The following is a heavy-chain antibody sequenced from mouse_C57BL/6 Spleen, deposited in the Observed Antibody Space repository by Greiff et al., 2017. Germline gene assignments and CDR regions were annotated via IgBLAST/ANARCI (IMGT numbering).Heavy chain of an antibody. CDR3: ARVEKGNWGFAY. CDR1: GFTFSSYA. V-gene: IGHV5-4*03. Sequence: DVMLVESGGGLVKPGGSLKLSCAASGFTFSSYAMSWVRQTPEKRLEWVATISDGGSYTYYPDNVKGRFTISRDNAKNNLYLQMSQLKSEDTAMYYCARVEKGNWGFAYWGQGTLVTVSA. D-gene: IGHD4-1*01. CDR2: ISDGGSYT. J-gene: IGHJ3*01.